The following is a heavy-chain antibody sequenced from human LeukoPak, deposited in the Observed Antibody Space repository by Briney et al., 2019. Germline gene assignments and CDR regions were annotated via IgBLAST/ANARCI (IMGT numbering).Heavy chain of an antibody. CDR3: ARDDYDYVWGSYRHFDY. CDR1: GFTFSDYY. V-gene: IGHV3-11*04. J-gene: IGHJ4*02. D-gene: IGHD3-16*02. CDR2: ISSSGSTI. Sequence: GGSLRLSCAASGFTFSDYYMSWIRQAPGKGLEWVSYISSSGSTIYYADSVKGRFTISRDNAKNSLYLQMNSLRAEDTAVYYCARDDYDYVWGSYRHFDYWGQGTLVTVSS.